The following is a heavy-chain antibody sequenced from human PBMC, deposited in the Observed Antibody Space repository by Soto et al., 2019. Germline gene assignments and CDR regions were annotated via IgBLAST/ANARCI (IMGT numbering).Heavy chain of an antibody. CDR1: GYTFTGYY. J-gene: IGHJ4*02. D-gene: IGHD5-12*01. V-gene: IGHV1-2*02. CDR2: INPNSGGT. Sequence: ASVKVSCKASGYTFTGYYVHWVRQAPGQGLEWMGWINPNSGGTNYAQKFQGRVTMTRDTSISTAYMELSSLRAEDTAVYYCAKMVEVAPNPPFDYWGQGTLVTVSS. CDR3: AKMVEVAPNPPFDY.